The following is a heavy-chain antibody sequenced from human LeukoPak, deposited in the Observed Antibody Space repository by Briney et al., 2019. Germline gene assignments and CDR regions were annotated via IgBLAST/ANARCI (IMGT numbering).Heavy chain of an antibody. CDR3: ARDHSSWYYYYYYMDV. J-gene: IGHJ6*03. Sequence: SETLSLTCTVSGGSIRSGSYYWSWIRQPAGKGLEWIGRIYTSGSTNYNPSLKSRVTISVDTSKNQFSLKLSSVTAADTAVYYCARDHSSWYYYYYYMDVWGKGTTVTVSS. V-gene: IGHV4-61*02. CDR1: GGSIRSGSYY. D-gene: IGHD6-13*01. CDR2: IYTSGST.